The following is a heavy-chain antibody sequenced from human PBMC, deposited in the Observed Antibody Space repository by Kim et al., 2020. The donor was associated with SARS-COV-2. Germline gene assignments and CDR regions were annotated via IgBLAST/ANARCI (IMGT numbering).Heavy chain of an antibody. D-gene: IGHD1-26*01. J-gene: IGHJ3*02. Sequence: QKFQGRVTITRDTSASTAYMELSSLRSEDTAVYYCARDGEWELVSFAFDIWGQGTMVTVSS. V-gene: IGHV1-3*01. CDR3: ARDGEWELVSFAFDI.